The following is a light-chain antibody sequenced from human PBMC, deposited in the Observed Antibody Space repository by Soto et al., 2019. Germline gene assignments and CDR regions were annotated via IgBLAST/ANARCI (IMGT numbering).Light chain of an antibody. CDR2: AAS. CDR3: QKYGSSWT. V-gene: IGKV3-20*01. J-gene: IGKJ1*01. CDR1: QSVSSGH. Sequence: IVLTQSPGTLSLSPGERATLSCRVSQSVSSGHLAWYQQKPGQGPRLLIYAASNRASGIPDRFSGSGSGTDFTPTITRLEPEDFAVYYCQKYGSSWTFGQGTKVEVK.